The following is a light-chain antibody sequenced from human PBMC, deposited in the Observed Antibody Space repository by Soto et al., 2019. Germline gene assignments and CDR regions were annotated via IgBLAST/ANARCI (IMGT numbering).Light chain of an antibody. Sequence: QSLLTQPACVSGSPGQSITIACTGTISDVVYYNYVSWYQQHPGKAPQLMIYEVRSRPSGVSDRFSGSKSANTASLTISGLQAEDEADYYCTSYTTKSTYVFGTGTKVTVL. CDR1: ISDVVYYNY. CDR3: TSYTTKSTYV. V-gene: IGLV2-14*01. CDR2: EVR. J-gene: IGLJ1*01.